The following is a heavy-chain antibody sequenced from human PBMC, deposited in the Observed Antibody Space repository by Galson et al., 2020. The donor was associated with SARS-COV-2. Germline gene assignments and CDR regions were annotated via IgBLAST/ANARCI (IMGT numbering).Heavy chain of an antibody. CDR2: ISAYNGDT. V-gene: IGHV1-18*04. Sequence: GESLKISCKTSGYTFTSYSISWVRQAPGRGLEWMGWISAYNGDTNYAQNLQGRVTMTADTSTSTAYMELRSLRSDDTAVYYCARVASCSGGTCYGLIHYFDYWGQGTRVTVSS. CDR1: GYTFTSYS. CDR3: ARVASCSGGTCYGLIHYFDY. D-gene: IGHD2-15*01. J-gene: IGHJ4*02.